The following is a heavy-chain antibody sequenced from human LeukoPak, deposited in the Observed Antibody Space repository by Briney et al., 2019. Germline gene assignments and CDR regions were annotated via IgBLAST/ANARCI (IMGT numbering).Heavy chain of an antibody. D-gene: IGHD3-16*02. CDR1: GFTFSSYG. Sequence: GGSLRLSCAASGFTFSSYGMNWVRQAPGKGLEWVSSISSSSSYIYYADSVKGRFTISRDNAKNSLYLQMNSLRAEDTAVYYCARDRRSSYTAIDYWGQGTLVTVS. CDR3: ARDRRSSYTAIDY. CDR2: ISSSSSYI. J-gene: IGHJ4*02. V-gene: IGHV3-21*01.